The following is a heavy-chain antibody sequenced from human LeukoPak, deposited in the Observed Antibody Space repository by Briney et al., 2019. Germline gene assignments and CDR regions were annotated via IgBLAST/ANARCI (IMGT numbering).Heavy chain of an antibody. J-gene: IGHJ3*02. Sequence: SVKVSCKASGGTFSSYAISWVRQAPGQGLEWMGRIIPILGIANYAQKFQGRVTITADKSTSTTYMELSSLRSEDTAVYYCARALSSDDAFDIWGQGTMVTVSS. V-gene: IGHV1-69*04. CDR2: IIPILGIA. CDR1: GGTFSSYA. CDR3: ARALSSDDAFDI.